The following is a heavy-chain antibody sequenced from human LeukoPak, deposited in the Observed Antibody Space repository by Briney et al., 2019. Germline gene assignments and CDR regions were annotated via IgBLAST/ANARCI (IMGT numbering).Heavy chain of an antibody. J-gene: IGHJ6*04. CDR1: GDSVSSNSAA. Sequence: SQTLSLTCAISGDSVSSNSAAWNWIRQSPSRGLEWLGRTYYRSKWYNDYAVSVKSRITINPDTSKNQFSLQLNSVTPEDTAVYYCARPALRGPAHLYYYGMDVWGKGTTVTVSS. D-gene: IGHD3-10*01. V-gene: IGHV6-1*01. CDR2: TYYRSKWYN. CDR3: ARPALRGPAHLYYYGMDV.